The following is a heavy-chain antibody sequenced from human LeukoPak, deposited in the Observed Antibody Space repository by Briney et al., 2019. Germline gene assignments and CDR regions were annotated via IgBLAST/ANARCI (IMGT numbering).Heavy chain of an antibody. CDR1: GGSFSGYY. D-gene: IGHD2-2*01. CDR2: INHSGST. CDR3: ARGSHCSSTSCPYWYYYYMDV. J-gene: IGHJ6*03. Sequence: SETLSLTCAVYGGSFSGYYWSWIRQPPGKGLEGIGEINHSGSTNYNPSLKSRVTISVDTSKNQFSLKLSSVTAADTAVYYCARGSHCSSTSCPYWYYYYMDVWGKGTTVTVSS. V-gene: IGHV4-34*01.